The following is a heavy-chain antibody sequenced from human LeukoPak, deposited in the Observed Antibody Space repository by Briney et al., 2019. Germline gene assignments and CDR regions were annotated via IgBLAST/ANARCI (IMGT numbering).Heavy chain of an antibody. CDR2: IIPIFGTA. V-gene: IGHV1-69*13. CDR3: ARDNCVWGSYRLDY. Sequence: SVKVSCKASGGTFSSYSISCVRQAPGQGLEWMGGIIPIFGTANYAQKFQGRVTITADESTSTAYMELSRLRSEDTAVYYCARDNCVWGSYRLDYWGQGAMVSV. D-gene: IGHD3-16*02. J-gene: IGHJ4*02. CDR1: GGTFSSYS.